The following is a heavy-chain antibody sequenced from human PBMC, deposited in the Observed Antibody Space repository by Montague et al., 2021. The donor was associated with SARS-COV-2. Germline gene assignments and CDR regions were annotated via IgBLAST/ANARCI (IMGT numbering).Heavy chain of an antibody. D-gene: IGHD3-9*01. CDR1: GGSISATDCY. V-gene: IGHV4-39*01. CDR2: INYIGTT. J-gene: IGHJ4*02. CDR3: ARRFGDGTGYNCMDS. Sequence: SETLSLTCTVSGGSISATDCYWAWIRQPPGKGLEWVGSINYIGTTSYNPSLRSRVTLSVDSSKNQFSLRLNSVTAGDTAVYYCARRFGDGTGYNCMDSWGQGTLVPVSS.